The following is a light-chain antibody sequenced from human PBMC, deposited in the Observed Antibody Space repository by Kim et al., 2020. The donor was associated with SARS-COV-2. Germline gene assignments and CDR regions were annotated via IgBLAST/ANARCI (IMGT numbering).Light chain of an antibody. J-gene: IGLJ1*01. CDR2: EVN. CDR1: SSDVGGYNN. CDR3: RAFESSNNYYV. Sequence: QSVDISCTGTSSDVGGYNNVPWYQQRPGKAPNLMIYEVNKRPSGLPDRFSGSKSGNTASLTVSGLQSDDEADYFCRAFESSNNYYVFGTGTKVTVL. V-gene: IGLV2-8*01.